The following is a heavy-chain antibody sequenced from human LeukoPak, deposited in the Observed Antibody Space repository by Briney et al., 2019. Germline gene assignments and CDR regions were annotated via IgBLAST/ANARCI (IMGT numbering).Heavy chain of an antibody. CDR1: GGTFSSYA. Sequence: GASVKVSCKASGGTFSSYAISWVRQAPGQGLEWMGGIIPIFGTANYAQKFQGRVTITADESTSTAYMELSSLRSEDTAVYYCARDGGDDYGDPQYYSDYWGQGTLVTVSS. CDR2: IIPIFGTA. CDR3: ARDGGDDYGDPQYYSDY. V-gene: IGHV1-69*13. D-gene: IGHD4-17*01. J-gene: IGHJ4*02.